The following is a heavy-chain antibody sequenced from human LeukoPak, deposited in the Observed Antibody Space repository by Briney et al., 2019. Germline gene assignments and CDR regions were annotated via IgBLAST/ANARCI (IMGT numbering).Heavy chain of an antibody. CDR1: GFTFSSYE. Sequence: GGSLRLSCAASGFTFSSYEMNWVRQAQGKGLEWVSHISGSGSSIYYADSVKGRFTISRDNAKNSLYLQMNSLRAEDTAVYYCARYAVTAVWGQGTLVTVSS. D-gene: IGHD4-17*01. J-gene: IGHJ4*02. CDR3: ARYAVTAV. CDR2: ISGSGSSI. V-gene: IGHV3-48*03.